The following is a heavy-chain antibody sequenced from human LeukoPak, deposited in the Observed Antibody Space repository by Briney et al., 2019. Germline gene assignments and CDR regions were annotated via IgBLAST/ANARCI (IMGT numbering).Heavy chain of an antibody. V-gene: IGHV4-59*01. J-gene: IGHJ4*02. Sequence: SETLSLTCTVSGDSISSYYWSWIRQPPGKGLEWIGYIYYSGSTNYNPSLKSRVTIFVDTSKNQFSLVVSSVTAADTAVYYCATPYYDYDRWDYWGQGALVTVSS. D-gene: IGHD3-16*01. CDR2: IYYSGST. CDR1: GDSISSYY. CDR3: ATPYYDYDRWDY.